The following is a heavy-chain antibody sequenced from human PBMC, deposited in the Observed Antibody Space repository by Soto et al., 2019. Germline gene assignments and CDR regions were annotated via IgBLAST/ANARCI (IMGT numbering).Heavy chain of an antibody. Sequence: GGSLRLSCAASGFTISNAWMSWVRQAPGKGLEWVGRITSKTDGGTIDYGAPVKGRFTISRDDSKNTLYVQMNSLKIEDTAVYYCTARKSGTTNWGQGTLVTVSS. J-gene: IGHJ4*02. CDR3: TARKSGTTN. CDR2: ITSKTDGGTI. D-gene: IGHD1-1*01. V-gene: IGHV3-15*07. CDR1: GFTISNAW.